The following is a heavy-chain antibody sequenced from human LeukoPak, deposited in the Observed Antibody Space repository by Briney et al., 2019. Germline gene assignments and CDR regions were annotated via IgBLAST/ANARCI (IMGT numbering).Heavy chain of an antibody. CDR1: GGSISSGDYY. CDR3: ARGGSSGRYDY. V-gene: IGHV4-61*08. Sequence: SETLSLTCTVPGGSISSGDYYWGWIRQPPGKGLEWIGYIYYSGSTNYNPSLKSRVTISVDTSKNQFSLKLSSVTAADTAVYYCARGGSSGRYDYWGQGTLVTVSS. CDR2: IYYSGST. J-gene: IGHJ4*02. D-gene: IGHD6-19*01.